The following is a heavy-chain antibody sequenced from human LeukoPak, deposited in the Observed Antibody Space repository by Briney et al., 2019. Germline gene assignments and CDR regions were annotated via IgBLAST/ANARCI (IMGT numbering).Heavy chain of an antibody. CDR1: GFNFSSYS. V-gene: IGHV3-21*01. CDR3: VRGAYSSSWLNFDY. J-gene: IGHJ4*02. CDR2: ISSSSSYI. Sequence: PGGSLRLSCAASGFNFSSYSMNWVRQAPGKGLEWVSSISSSSSYIYYADSLKGRFTISRDNAKNSLYLQMNSLRAEDTAVYYCVRGAYSSSWLNFDYWGQGTLVTVSS. D-gene: IGHD6-13*01.